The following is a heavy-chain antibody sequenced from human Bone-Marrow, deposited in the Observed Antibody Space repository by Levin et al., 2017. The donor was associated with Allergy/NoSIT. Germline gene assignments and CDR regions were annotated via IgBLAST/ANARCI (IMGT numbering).Heavy chain of an antibody. V-gene: IGHV4-31*03. CDR2: IYYSGST. D-gene: IGHD5-18*01. Sequence: SETLSLTCTVSGGSISSGGYYWSWIRQHPGKGLEWIGYIYYSGSTYYNPSLKSRVTISVDTSKNQFSLKLSSVTAADTAVYYCARFVGTAMVRFDYWGQGTLVTVSS. J-gene: IGHJ4*02. CDR1: GGSISSGGYY. CDR3: ARFVGTAMVRFDY.